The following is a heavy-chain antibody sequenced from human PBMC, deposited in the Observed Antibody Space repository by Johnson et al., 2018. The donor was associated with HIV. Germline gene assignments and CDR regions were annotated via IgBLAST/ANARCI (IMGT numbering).Heavy chain of an antibody. J-gene: IGHJ3*02. CDR2: IYSDGGT. Sequence: VQLVESGGGVAQPVRSLRLSCAASGFTFSSYGMHWVRQAPGKGLEWVSVIYSDGGTYYADSVQGRFTLSRDNSQNTLYLQMNSLRAEDTAVYYCARDAPNFFHSSGVRDDAFDIWGPGTMVTVSS. CDR3: ARDAPNFFHSSGVRDDAFDI. V-gene: IGHV3-66*01. D-gene: IGHD3-22*01. CDR1: GFTFSSYG.